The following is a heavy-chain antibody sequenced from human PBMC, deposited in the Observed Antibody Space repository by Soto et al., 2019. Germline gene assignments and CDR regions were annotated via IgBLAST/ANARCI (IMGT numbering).Heavy chain of an antibody. V-gene: IGHV4-59*01. Sequence: PSETLSRTCTVSGGSISSYYWSRVLQPPGKGLEWIGYIYYSRSTNYNTSLKSRVTISVDTSKNQFSLKLRSVPAADTAVYYCARTKAQRGVGDYLDYWGKGTLVPVSS. J-gene: IGHJ4*02. CDR2: IYYSRST. D-gene: IGHD1-26*01. CDR1: GGSISSYY. CDR3: ARTKAQRGVGDYLDY.